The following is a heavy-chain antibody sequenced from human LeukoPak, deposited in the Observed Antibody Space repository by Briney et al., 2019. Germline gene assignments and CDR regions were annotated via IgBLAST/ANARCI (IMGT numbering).Heavy chain of an antibody. V-gene: IGHV1-8*01. J-gene: IGHJ3*02. CDR3: ARVPGRDIVVVPADDAFDI. CDR1: GYTFTSYD. D-gene: IGHD2-2*01. CDR2: MTPNSGNT. Sequence: VAPVKVSCKASGYTFTSYDINWVRQATGQGLEWMGWMTPNSGNTGYAQKFQGRVTMTRNTSISTAYMELSSLRSEDTAVYYCARVPGRDIVVVPADDAFDIWGQGTMVTVSS.